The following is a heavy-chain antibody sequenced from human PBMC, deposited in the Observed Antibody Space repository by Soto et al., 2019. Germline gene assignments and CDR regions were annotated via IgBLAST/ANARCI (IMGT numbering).Heavy chain of an antibody. D-gene: IGHD3-3*01. CDR2: ISGSGGST. CDR1: GFTFSSYA. J-gene: IGHJ4*02. V-gene: IGHV3-23*01. CDR3: AKIPTRLEWLLHTNTDY. Sequence: GESLKISCAASGFTFSSYAMSWVRQAPGKGLEWVSAISGSGGSTYYADSVKGRFTISRDNSKNTLYLQMNSLRAEDTAVYYCAKIPTRLEWLLHTNTDYWGQGTLVTVSS.